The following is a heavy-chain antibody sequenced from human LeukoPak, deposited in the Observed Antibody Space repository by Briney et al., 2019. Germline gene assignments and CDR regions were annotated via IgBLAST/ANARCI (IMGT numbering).Heavy chain of an antibody. Sequence: SVKVSCKASGCTFSSYAISWVRQAPGQGLEWMGGIIPIFGTANYAQKFQGRVTITTDESTSTAYMELSSLRSEDTAVYYCARSAGYYYDSSGYYTYSFDYWGQGTLVTVSS. CDR2: IIPIFGTA. J-gene: IGHJ4*02. CDR1: GCTFSSYA. CDR3: ARSAGYYYDSSGYYTYSFDY. D-gene: IGHD3-22*01. V-gene: IGHV1-69*05.